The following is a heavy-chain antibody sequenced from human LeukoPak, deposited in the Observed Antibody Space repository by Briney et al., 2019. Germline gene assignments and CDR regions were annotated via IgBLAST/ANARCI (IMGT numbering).Heavy chain of an antibody. CDR2: IYTSGST. CDR1: GGSISSYY. CDR3: VRAVAATAPDYFDY. J-gene: IGHJ4*02. D-gene: IGHD6-19*01. Sequence: SETLSLTCTVSGGSISSYYWSWIRQPAGKGLEGIGRIYTSGSTNYNPSLKSRVTMSVDTSKNQFSLKLSSVTAADTAVYYCVRAVAATAPDYFDYWGQGTLVTVSS. V-gene: IGHV4-4*07.